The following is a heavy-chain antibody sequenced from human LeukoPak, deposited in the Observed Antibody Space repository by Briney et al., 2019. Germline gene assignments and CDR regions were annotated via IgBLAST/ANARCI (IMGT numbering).Heavy chain of an antibody. CDR2: IRSRDGIV. V-gene: IGHV3-48*01. Sequence: EGSLRLSCVASGFTFNAYSMNWARQAPGKGLEWISYIRSRDGIVSYADSVKGRFTISTDTAKSSLFLQMNGLSADDTAVYYCVRDYVYAFDIWGQGTMVTVSS. CDR1: GFTFNAYS. D-gene: IGHD3-16*01. J-gene: IGHJ3*02. CDR3: VRDYVYAFDI.